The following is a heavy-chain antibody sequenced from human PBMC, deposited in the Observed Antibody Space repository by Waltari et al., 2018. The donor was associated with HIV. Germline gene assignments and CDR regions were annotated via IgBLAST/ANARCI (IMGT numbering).Heavy chain of an antibody. V-gene: IGHV4-39*01. CDR1: GGSISSSSYY. Sequence: QLQLQESGPRLVKPSETLSLTCTVSGGSISSSSYYWGWIRQPPGKGLEWIGTIYYSGTTYCNPSLKSRVTISVDTSKNQFSLNLSSVTAADTAVYYCARRGYGDYAELLDYWGQGTLDTVSS. CDR3: ARRGYGDYAELLDY. CDR2: IYYSGTT. D-gene: IGHD4-17*01. J-gene: IGHJ4*02.